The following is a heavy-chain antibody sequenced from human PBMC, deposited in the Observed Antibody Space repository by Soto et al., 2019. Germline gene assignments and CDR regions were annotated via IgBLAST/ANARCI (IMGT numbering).Heavy chain of an antibody. CDR1: GYSISSGNYY. D-gene: IGHD3-10*01. V-gene: IGHV4-31*03. CDR3: ASSRVRGVETTDFFDY. J-gene: IGHJ4*02. CDR2: FFYGGNT. Sequence: SETLSLTCTVSGYSISSGNYYWSWIRQHPGKGLEWIGYFFYGGNTYSNPSLRSRLTISVDASKNQFSLKLDSVTAAATAVYYCASSRVRGVETTDFFDYLGRGTLDTVSS.